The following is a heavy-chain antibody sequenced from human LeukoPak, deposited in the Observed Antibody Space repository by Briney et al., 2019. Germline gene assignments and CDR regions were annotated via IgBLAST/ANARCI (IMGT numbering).Heavy chain of an antibody. CDR3: ARERAVADYFDY. V-gene: IGHV4-34*01. J-gene: IGHJ4*02. D-gene: IGHD6-19*01. Sequence: SETLSLTCAVYGGSFSGYYWSWIRQPPGKGLEWIGEINHSGSTNYNPSLKSRVTISVDTSKNQFSLKLSSVTAADTAVYYCARERAVADYFDYWGQGTLVTVSS. CDR2: INHSGST. CDR1: GGSFSGYY.